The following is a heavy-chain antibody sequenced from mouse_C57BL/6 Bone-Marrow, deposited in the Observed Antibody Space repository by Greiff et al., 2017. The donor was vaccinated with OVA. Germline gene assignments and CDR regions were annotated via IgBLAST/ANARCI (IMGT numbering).Heavy chain of an antibody. Sequence: QVQLQQSGAELAKPGASVKLSCKASGYTFTSYWMHWVKQRPGQGLEWIGYINPSSGYTKYNQKFKDKATLTADQSSSTAYMQLSSLTYEDSAVYYCARSDYWGQGTTLTVSS. J-gene: IGHJ2*01. CDR2: INPSSGYT. V-gene: IGHV1-7*01. CDR1: GYTFTSYW. CDR3: ARSDY.